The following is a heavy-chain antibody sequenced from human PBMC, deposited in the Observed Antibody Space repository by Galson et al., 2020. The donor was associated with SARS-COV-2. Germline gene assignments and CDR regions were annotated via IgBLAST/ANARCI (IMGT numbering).Heavy chain of an antibody. J-gene: IGHJ4*02. V-gene: IGHV4-4*07. CDR2: IYTSGSY. CDR1: GGSISSYS. D-gene: IGHD3-10*01. CDR3: ARAVLLWFGELSYFDY. Sequence: TSETLSLTCTVSGGSISSYSWSWLRQPAGKGLEWNGRIYTSGSYTYNPTLKSHVTMSVDTSKNQFPLKLSSVTAADTAVYYCARAVLLWFGELSYFDYWGQGTLVTVSS.